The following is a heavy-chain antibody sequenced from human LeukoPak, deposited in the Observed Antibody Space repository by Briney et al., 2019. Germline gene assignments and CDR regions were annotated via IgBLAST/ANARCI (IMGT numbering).Heavy chain of an antibody. CDR2: ITSSGSHM. CDR3: ASFMTTVTIPDY. J-gene: IGHJ4*02. Sequence: GGSLRLSRVASGLPIADFAMHWVRQAPGKRLEWLSSITSSGSHMYYADSVKGRFTISRDNAKNSLYLQMNSLSAEDTAVYYCASFMTTVTIPDYWGQGTLVTVSS. V-gene: IGHV3-21*01. CDR1: GLPIADFA. D-gene: IGHD4-17*01.